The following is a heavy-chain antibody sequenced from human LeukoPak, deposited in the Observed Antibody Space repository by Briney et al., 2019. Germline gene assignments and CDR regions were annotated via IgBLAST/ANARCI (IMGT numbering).Heavy chain of an antibody. CDR2: IYYSGST. CDR3: ARVEIMGASTSFDY. CDR1: GGSISSYY. V-gene: IGHV4-59*01. J-gene: IGHJ4*02. Sequence: SETLSLTCTVSGGSISSYYWSWIRQPPGKGLEWIGYIYYSGSTNYNPSLKSRVTISVDTSKNQFSLKLSSVTAADTAVYYCARVEIMGASTSFDYRGQGTLVTVSS. D-gene: IGHD1-26*01.